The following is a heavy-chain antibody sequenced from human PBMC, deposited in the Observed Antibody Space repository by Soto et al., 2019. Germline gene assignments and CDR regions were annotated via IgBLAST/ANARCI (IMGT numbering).Heavy chain of an antibody. Sequence: VPLVESGGGSVQPGGSLRLSCVASGITFSGFWMHWVRQVPGKGLEWVARVDSAGSGTSYADSVKGRFTVSRDNAKNTLFLQVDRLRVEDTAVYYCATVFEHWGQGIPVTVSS. V-gene: IGHV3-74*01. CDR3: ATVFEH. CDR2: VDSAGSGT. CDR1: GITFSGFW. J-gene: IGHJ4*02.